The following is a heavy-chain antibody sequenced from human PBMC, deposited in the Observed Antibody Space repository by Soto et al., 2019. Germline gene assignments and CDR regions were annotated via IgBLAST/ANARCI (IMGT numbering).Heavy chain of an antibody. CDR3: SRDYIIVRTHAMGSVGLDP. CDR2: ISTGSDYL. J-gene: IGHJ5*02. V-gene: IGHV3-21*01. Sequence: PGGSLRLSCATSGFTFSSYAMNWVRQAPGKDLEWISSISTGSDYLYYADSVKGRFTISRDNAKSSLYLQMNSLRAEDTAVYYCSRDYIIVRTHAMGSVGLDPWGQGTLVTVSS. D-gene: IGHD3-22*01. CDR1: GFTFSSYA.